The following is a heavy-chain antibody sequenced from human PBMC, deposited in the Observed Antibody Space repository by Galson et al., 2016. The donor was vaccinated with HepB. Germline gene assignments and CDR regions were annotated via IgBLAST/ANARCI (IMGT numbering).Heavy chain of an antibody. V-gene: IGHV5-51*01. CDR1: GYSFSTYW. Sequence: QSGAEVKKPGESLKITCKASGYSFSTYWIAWVRQMPGKGLEWMGIINPGDSDTRYSPSFQGQVTISADKSISTAYLDWRSLKTSATAIYYCARRGSRGYNYSRDYWGQGALVTVSS. CDR3: ARRGSRGYNYSRDY. J-gene: IGHJ4*02. CDR2: INPGDSDT. D-gene: IGHD3-22*01.